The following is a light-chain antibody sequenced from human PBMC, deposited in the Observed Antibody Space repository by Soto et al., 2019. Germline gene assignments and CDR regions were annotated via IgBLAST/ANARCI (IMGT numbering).Light chain of an antibody. Sequence: IVLTQSPGTLSLSPGERATLSCRASQSVSSSCLAWYQQKPGQAPRLLIYGASSRATGIPDRFSGSGSGTDFTLTISRLEPEDFAVYYCQQYGSSPPWTFGQGTKVEIK. CDR3: QQYGSSPPWT. CDR1: QSVSSSC. CDR2: GAS. V-gene: IGKV3-20*01. J-gene: IGKJ1*01.